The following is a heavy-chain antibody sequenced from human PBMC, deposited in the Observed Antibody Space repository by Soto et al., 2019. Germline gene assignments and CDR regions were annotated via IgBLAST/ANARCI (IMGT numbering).Heavy chain of an antibody. Sequence: QLQLQESGPGLVKPSETLSLTCTVSGGSISSSSYYWGWIRQPPGKGLEWIGSIYYSGSTYYNPSLKSRVTISVDTSKNQFSLKLSSVTAADTAVYYCARLGGHRMVLWGEFDYWGQGTLVTVSS. D-gene: IGHD3-16*01. CDR3: ARLGGHRMVLWGEFDY. CDR1: GGSISSSSYY. V-gene: IGHV4-39*01. CDR2: IYYSGST. J-gene: IGHJ4*02.